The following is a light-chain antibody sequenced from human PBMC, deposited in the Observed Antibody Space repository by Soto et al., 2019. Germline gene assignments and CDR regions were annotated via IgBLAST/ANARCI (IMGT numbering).Light chain of an antibody. CDR1: QSISSW. J-gene: IGKJ2*01. CDR2: KAS. V-gene: IGKV1-5*03. Sequence: DIQMTQSPSTLPASVGDRVTITCRASQSISSWLAWYQQKPGKAPKLLIYKASSLESGVPSRFSGSGSGTEFTLTISSLQPDDFATYYCQQYNSYPRYTFGQGTKVDIK. CDR3: QQYNSYPRYT.